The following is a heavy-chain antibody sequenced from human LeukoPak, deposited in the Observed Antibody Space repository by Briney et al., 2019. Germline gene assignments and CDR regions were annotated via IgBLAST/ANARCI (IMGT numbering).Heavy chain of an antibody. Sequence: GGSLRLSCTASGVSGVTFYNYVMRWVRQAPGKGLEWVSGISGSGESTYYTGSVKGRFTIARDSSKNTLYLQMNSLRAEGTAVYYCAKGSTGYFDFWGQGTLVTVSS. CDR1: GVSGVTFYNYV. V-gene: IGHV3-23*01. CDR3: AKGSTGYFDF. CDR2: ISGSGEST. J-gene: IGHJ4*02. D-gene: IGHD2-2*01.